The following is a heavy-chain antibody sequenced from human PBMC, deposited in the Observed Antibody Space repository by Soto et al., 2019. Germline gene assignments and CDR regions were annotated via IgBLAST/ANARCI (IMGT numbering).Heavy chain of an antibody. CDR1: GFTFRNHA. D-gene: IGHD2-15*01. V-gene: IGHV3-30-3*01. CDR2: IAHDGSNA. J-gene: IGHJ6*02. CDR3: ARGDREDILVVVGARPGEYGTDI. Sequence: QVQLVESGGGVVQPGGSLRLSCEASGFTFRNHAMHWVRQAPGKGLECLAVIAHDGSNAFYRDSVKGRFTVSRDNSKNTLYLYMNSLRSEDTGVYYCARGDREDILVVVGARPGEYGTDIWGQGTTVIVYS.